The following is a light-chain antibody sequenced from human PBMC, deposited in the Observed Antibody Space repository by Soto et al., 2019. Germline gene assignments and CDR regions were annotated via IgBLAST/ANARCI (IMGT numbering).Light chain of an antibody. CDR3: QQYYNTPYT. Sequence: DIVMTQSPDXXAXSLGERATITCKSSQNVLYRSSNKSXLAWYQQRPGQPPRLLLYWASTRESGVPDRFIGSGSETDFTLTISSLQAGDEAIYHCQQYYNTPYTFGQGTNLEIK. V-gene: IGKV4-1*01. CDR2: WAS. J-gene: IGKJ2*01. CDR1: QNVLYRSSNKSX.